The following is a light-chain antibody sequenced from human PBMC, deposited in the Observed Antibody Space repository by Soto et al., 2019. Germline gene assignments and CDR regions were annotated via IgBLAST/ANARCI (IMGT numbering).Light chain of an antibody. Sequence: EIVMTQSPATLSVSPGERATLSCRASQSVSSNLAWYQQNPGQGPRLLIYGASTRATGIPARFSGSGSGTEFTLTISSLQSEDFAVYYCQQYDNWPPLTFGGGTKVEI. CDR2: GAS. V-gene: IGKV3-15*01. J-gene: IGKJ4*01. CDR1: QSVSSN. CDR3: QQYDNWPPLT.